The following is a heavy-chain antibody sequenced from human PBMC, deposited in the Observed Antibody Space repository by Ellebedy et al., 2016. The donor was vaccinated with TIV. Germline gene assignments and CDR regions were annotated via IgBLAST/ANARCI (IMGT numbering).Heavy chain of an antibody. CDR1: GSTFRSYG. D-gene: IGHD5-18*01. V-gene: IGHV3-23*01. Sequence: GESLKISCEASGSTFRSYGMSWVRQAPGKGLEWVSSISTTDGTHYADSVKGRFPISRDNPKNTLYLQMNSLRVEDTAVYYCATQLWNSEFWGQGTLVIVSS. CDR3: ATQLWNSEF. CDR2: ISTTDGT. J-gene: IGHJ4*02.